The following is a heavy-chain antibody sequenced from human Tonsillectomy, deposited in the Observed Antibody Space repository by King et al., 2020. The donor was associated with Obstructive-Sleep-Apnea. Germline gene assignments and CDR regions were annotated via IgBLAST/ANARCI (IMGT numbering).Heavy chain of an antibody. D-gene: IGHD2/OR15-2a*01. CDR1: GGSISSNSYY. J-gene: IGHJ6*02. CDR2: IYYSGST. CDR3: ARDIAIYDRASFFYFGMDV. Sequence: LQLQESGPGLVKPSETLSLTCTVSGGSISSNSYYWGWIRQPPGKGLELIGSIYYSGSTYYNPSLKSRVTISVDLSENQFSLNLSPVTAADTAVYYCARDIAIYDRASFFYFGMDVWGQGTTVIVSS. V-gene: IGHV4-39*07.